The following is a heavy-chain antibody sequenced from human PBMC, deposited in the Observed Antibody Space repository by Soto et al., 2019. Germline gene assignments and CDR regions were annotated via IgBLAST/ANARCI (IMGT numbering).Heavy chain of an antibody. CDR1: GFTFSSYA. CDR2: ISGSGGST. D-gene: IGHD2-15*01. V-gene: IGHV3-23*01. CDR3: AKDQRYCSGGSCYVSYYFDY. Sequence: GGSLRLSCAASGFTFSSYAMSWVRQAPGKGLEWVSAISGSGGSTYYADSVKGRFTISRDNSKNTLYLQMNSLRAEDTAVYYCAKDQRYCSGGSCYVSYYFDYWGQGTLVTVSS. J-gene: IGHJ4*02.